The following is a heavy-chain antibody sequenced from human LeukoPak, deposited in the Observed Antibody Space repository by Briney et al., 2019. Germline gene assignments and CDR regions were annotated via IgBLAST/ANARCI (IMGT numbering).Heavy chain of an antibody. Sequence: GESLVISCKGSGYSFTNYWISWVREMPGKGLEWMGRIDPSDSYTDYSPSLQGHVTISADKSISTAYLQWSSLKASDTAIYYCARRTRSGHYFDYRGPGNLGTVSS. V-gene: IGHV5-10-1*01. CDR2: IDPSDSYT. D-gene: IGHD1-1*01. CDR1: GYSFTNYW. CDR3: ARRTRSGHYFDY. J-gene: IGHJ4*02.